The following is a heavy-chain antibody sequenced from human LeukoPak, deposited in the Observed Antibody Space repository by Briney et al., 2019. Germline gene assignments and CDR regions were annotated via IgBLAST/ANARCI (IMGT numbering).Heavy chain of an antibody. Sequence: ASVKVSFMASGYTFTIYYMHWVRQAPGQGLEWMGIINPSGGSTSYAQKFQGRVTMTRDTPTSTVYMELSSLRSEDTAVYYCARDPPLWDDSSGYYPYWYFDLWGRGTLVTVSS. V-gene: IGHV1-46*01. J-gene: IGHJ2*01. CDR2: INPSGGST. D-gene: IGHD3-22*01. CDR1: GYTFTIYY. CDR3: ARDPPLWDDSSGYYPYWYFDL.